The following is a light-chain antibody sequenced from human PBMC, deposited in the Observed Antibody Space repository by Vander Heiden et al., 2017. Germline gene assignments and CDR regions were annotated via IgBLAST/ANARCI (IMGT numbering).Light chain of an antibody. CDR2: RND. CDR1: TSNIGTNT. CDR3: ASWDDSLNAYV. V-gene: IGLV1-44*01. Sequence: QSALTPPPSASGTPGQTVTISCSGSTSNIGTNTVNWYKQFPGTAPDLLIYRNDQWPSGVPGRISGSKSGTSASLAISDLQSEDEADYYCASWDDSLNAYVFGAGTKVIVL. J-gene: IGLJ1*01.